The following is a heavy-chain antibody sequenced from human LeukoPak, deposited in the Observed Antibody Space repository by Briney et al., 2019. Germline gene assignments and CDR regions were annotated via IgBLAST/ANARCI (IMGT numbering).Heavy chain of an antibody. J-gene: IGHJ6*03. V-gene: IGHV4-39*01. Sequence: SETLSLTCTVSGGSISSSSYYWGWIRQPPRKGLEWIGSIYYSGSTYYNPSLKSRVTISVDTSKNQFSLKLSSVTAADTAVYYCARRVYGGPGRNYYYYMDVWGKGTTVTVSS. CDR3: ARRVYGGPGRNYYYYMDV. CDR2: IYYSGST. CDR1: GGSISSSSYY. D-gene: IGHD4-23*01.